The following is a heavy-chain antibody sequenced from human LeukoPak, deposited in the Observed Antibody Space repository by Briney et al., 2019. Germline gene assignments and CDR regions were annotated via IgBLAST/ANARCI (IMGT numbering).Heavy chain of an antibody. CDR1: GFPFSSYW. CDR2: IKQDGSKK. Sequence: GGSLRLSCVASGFPFSSYWMTCVRQDPGKGLEWVANIKQDGSKKSYVDSVKGRFTISRDNAKNSLYLQMNSLRAEDTAIYYCTRVGYIDEGIDYWGQGTLVTVSS. V-gene: IGHV3-7*04. D-gene: IGHD5-24*01. CDR3: TRVGYIDEGIDY. J-gene: IGHJ4*02.